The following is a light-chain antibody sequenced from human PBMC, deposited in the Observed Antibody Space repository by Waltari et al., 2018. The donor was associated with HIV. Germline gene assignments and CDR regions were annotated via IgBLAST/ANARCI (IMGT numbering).Light chain of an antibody. CDR1: ALPKQY. V-gene: IGLV3-25*03. Sequence: SYELTQPPSVSVSPGQTARITCSGDALPKQYAYWYQQKAGQAPVLVIYKDREWPSGIPVRFSGFSSGTTVTLTISGVQAEDEADYSCESAHSSLWVFGGGTKLTVL. J-gene: IGLJ3*02. CDR3: ESAHSSLWV. CDR2: KDR.